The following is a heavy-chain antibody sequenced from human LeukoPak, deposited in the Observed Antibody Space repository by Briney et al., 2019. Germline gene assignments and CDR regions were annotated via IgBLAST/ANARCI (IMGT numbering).Heavy chain of an antibody. CDR2: IRSKIYGGTP. V-gene: IGHV3-49*04. CDR3: ARDASEGWSRLPFDY. J-gene: IGHJ4*02. Sequence: PGGSLRLSCTASGFTFGDYAMTWVRQAPGKGREWVGFIRSKIYGGTPEYAASVKGRFTISRDNAKNSLYLQMNSLRAEDTAVYYCARDASEGWSRLPFDYWGQGTLVTVSS. CDR1: GFTFGDYA. D-gene: IGHD6-19*01.